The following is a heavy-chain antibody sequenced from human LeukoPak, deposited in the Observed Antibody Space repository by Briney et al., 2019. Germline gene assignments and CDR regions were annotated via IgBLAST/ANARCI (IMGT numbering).Heavy chain of an antibody. J-gene: IGHJ4*02. CDR1: GGTFSSYA. Sequence: SAKVSCKASGGTFSSYAISWVRQAPGQGLEWMGGIIPIFGTANYAQKCQGRVTITADKSTSTAYMELSSLRSEDTAVYYCARAPAITAWGESHFDYWGQGTLVTVSS. D-gene: IGHD3-16*01. V-gene: IGHV1-69*06. CDR2: IIPIFGTA. CDR3: ARAPAITAWGESHFDY.